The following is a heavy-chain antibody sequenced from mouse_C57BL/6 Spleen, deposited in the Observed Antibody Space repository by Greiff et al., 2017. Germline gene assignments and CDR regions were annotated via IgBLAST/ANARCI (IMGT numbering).Heavy chain of an antibody. CDR3: ARSEYYGSYYAMDY. Sequence: QVQLQQSGPELVKPGASVKISCKASGYAFSSSWMNWVKQRPGKGLEWIGRIYPGDGDTNYNGKFKGKATLTADKSSSTAYMQLSSLTSEDSAVYFCARSEYYGSYYAMDYWGQGTSVTVSS. D-gene: IGHD1-1*01. CDR1: GYAFSSSW. J-gene: IGHJ4*01. V-gene: IGHV1-82*01. CDR2: IYPGDGDT.